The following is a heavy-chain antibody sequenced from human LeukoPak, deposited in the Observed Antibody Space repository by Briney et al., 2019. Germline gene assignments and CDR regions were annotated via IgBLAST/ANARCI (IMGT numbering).Heavy chain of an antibody. D-gene: IGHD3-3*01. Sequence: GASVKVSCKXSGGTFSSYAISWVRQAPRQGLEWMGRIIPIFGTANYAQKFQGRVTITTDESTSTAYMELSSLRSEDTAVYYCARLYDFWSGPSDYYMDVWGKGTTVTVPS. CDR2: IIPIFGTA. V-gene: IGHV1-69*05. CDR1: GGTFSSYA. J-gene: IGHJ6*03. CDR3: ARLYDFWSGPSDYYMDV.